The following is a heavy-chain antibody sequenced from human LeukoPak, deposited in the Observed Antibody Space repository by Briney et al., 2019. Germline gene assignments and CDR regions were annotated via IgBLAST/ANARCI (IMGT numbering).Heavy chain of an antibody. CDR2: IYYNGTT. V-gene: IGHV4-59*08. CDR3: AKHAPGFDP. Sequence: SETLSLTCTVSGTSIIIHNWSWIRQPPGEGLEWIGYIYYNGTTNYNPSLKSRVTISGDTSKNQFSLKLSSVTAADTAFYYCAKHAPGFDPWGQGTLVTVSS. CDR1: GTSIIIHN. J-gene: IGHJ5*02.